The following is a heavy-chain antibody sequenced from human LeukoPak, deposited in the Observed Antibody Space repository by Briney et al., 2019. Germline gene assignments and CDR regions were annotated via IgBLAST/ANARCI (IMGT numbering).Heavy chain of an antibody. Sequence: PGGSLRLSCAASGFTFSDYYMSWIRQAPGKGLEWVSYISSRGSTIYYADSVKGRFTISRDNAKNSLYLQMNSLRAEDTAVYYCARERSYCSGGSCYGIYDYWGQGTLVTVSS. CDR3: ARERSYCSGGSCYGIYDY. J-gene: IGHJ4*02. CDR1: GFTFSDYY. V-gene: IGHV3-11*01. CDR2: ISSRGSTI. D-gene: IGHD2-15*01.